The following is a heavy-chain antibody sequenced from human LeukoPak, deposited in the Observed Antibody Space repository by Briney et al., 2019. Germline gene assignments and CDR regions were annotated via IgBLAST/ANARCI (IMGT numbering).Heavy chain of an antibody. V-gene: IGHV4-39*02. CDR1: GGSISSSSYY. CDR2: IYYSGGT. Sequence: SETLSLTCTVSGGSISSSSYYWGWIRQPPGKGLEWIGSIYYSGGTYNNPSLKSRVTISVDTSKNQFSLKLSSVTAADTAVYYCAREGVSAAAGSDYWGQGTLVTVSS. J-gene: IGHJ4*02. CDR3: AREGVSAAAGSDY. D-gene: IGHD6-13*01.